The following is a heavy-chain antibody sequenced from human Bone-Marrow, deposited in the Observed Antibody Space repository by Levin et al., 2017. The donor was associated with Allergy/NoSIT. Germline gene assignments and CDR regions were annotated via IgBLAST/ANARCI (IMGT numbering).Heavy chain of an antibody. CDR3: TTHSILTGSGRWY. CDR2: IKSKTDGGTA. CDR1: GFTFSNVW. V-gene: IGHV3-15*01. J-gene: IGHJ4*02. D-gene: IGHD3-9*01. Sequence: GGSLRLSCAASGFTFSNVWMTWVRQAPGKGLEWVGRIKSKTDGGTADYAAPVKGRLTISRDDSKNTLYLQMNSLENEDTAVYYCTTHSILTGSGRWYWGQGALVTVSS.